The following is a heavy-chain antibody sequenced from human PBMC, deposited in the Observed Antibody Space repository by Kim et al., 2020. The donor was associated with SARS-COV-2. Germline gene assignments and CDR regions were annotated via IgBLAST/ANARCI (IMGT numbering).Heavy chain of an antibody. J-gene: IGHJ5*02. D-gene: IGHD2-15*01. CDR3: AKYRGYCSGGSCNGWFDP. CDR1: GYSFTSYW. Sequence: GESLKISCKGSGYSFTSYWISWVRQMPGKGLEWMGRIDPSDSYTNYSPSFQGHVTISADKSISTAYLQWSSLKASDTAMYYCAKYRGYCSGGSCNGWFDPWGQGTLVTVSS. CDR2: IDPSDSYT. V-gene: IGHV5-10-1*01.